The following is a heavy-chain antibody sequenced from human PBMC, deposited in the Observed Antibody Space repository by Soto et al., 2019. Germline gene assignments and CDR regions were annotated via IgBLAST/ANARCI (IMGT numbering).Heavy chain of an antibody. D-gene: IGHD3-22*01. Sequence: GASVKVSCKASGYTFSNYAIHWVRQAPGQRLEWMGWISAVNGNTKYSERFQGRATFTSDTSASTAYMELSSLRSEDTAVYYCARGGHRFYESSGYSPLDYWGQGTLVTVSS. J-gene: IGHJ4*02. V-gene: IGHV1-3*01. CDR3: ARGGHRFYESSGYSPLDY. CDR1: GYTFSNYA. CDR2: ISAVNGNT.